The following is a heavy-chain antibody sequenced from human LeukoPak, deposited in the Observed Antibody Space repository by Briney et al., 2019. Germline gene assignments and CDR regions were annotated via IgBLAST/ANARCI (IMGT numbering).Heavy chain of an antibody. Sequence: ASETLSLTCTVSGGSISSSSYHWGWIRQPPGKGLEWIGTIYYGGSTYYNPSLKSRVTISVDTSKKQFSLKLTSVTAADAAVYYCARLGDYYDSSGYFDAFDTWGQGTMVTVFS. J-gene: IGHJ3*02. CDR3: ARLGDYYDSSGYFDAFDT. CDR2: IYYGGST. V-gene: IGHV4-39*01. D-gene: IGHD3-22*01. CDR1: GGSISSSSYH.